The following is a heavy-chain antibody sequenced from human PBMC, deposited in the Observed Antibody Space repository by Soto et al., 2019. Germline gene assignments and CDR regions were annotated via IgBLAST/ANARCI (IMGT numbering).Heavy chain of an antibody. V-gene: IGHV4-59*02. D-gene: IGHD1-7*01. CDR1: WAYVGYRS. CDR2: IHYSVGT. J-gene: IGHJ6*01. Sequence: EPQPLRYTVTWAYVGYRSWRWIRQTQGKGLEWIGYIHYSVGTNYTPSLRSRVTISVDTSKNQLSLNLPSLTAADTAVYFCSREGTAYAMVVRWLELRG. CDR3: SREGTAYAMVVRWLEL.